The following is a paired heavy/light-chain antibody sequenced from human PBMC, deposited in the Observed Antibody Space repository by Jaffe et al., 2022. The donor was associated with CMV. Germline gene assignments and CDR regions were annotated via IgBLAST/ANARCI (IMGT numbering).Heavy chain of an antibody. D-gene: IGHD5-12*01. CDR2: ISGSGGST. CDR1: GFTFSSYA. V-gene: IGHV3-23*01. CDR3: AKAKYSGYEPFPLNYYYYGMDV. Sequence: EVQLLESGGGLVQPGGSLRLSCAASGFTFSSYAMSWVRQAPGKGLEWVSAISGSGGSTYYADSVKGRFTISRDNSKNTLYLQMNSLRAEDTAVYYCAKAKYSGYEPFPLNYYYYGMDVWGQGTTVTVSS. J-gene: IGHJ6*02.
Light chain of an antibody. CDR1: QSLLHSNGYNY. CDR2: LGS. V-gene: IGKV2-28*01. CDR3: MQALQTPPT. J-gene: IGKJ2*01. Sequence: DIVMTQSPLSLPVTPGEPASISCRSSQSLLHSNGYNYLDWYLQKPGKSPQLLIYLGSNRASGVPDRFSGSGSGTDFTLKISRVEAEDVGVYYCMQALQTPPTFGQGTKLEIK.